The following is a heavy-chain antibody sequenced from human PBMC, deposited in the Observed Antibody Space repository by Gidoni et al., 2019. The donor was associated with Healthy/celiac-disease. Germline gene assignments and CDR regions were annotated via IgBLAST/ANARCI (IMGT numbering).Heavy chain of an antibody. CDR2: ISAYNGNT. Sequence: PGQGLEWMGWISAYNGNTNYAQKLQGRVTMTTDTSTSTAYMELRSLRSDDTAVYYCASIAVAGNGAYYYYMDVWGKGTTVTVSS. D-gene: IGHD6-19*01. V-gene: IGHV1-18*01. CDR3: ASIAVAGNGAYYYYMDV. J-gene: IGHJ6*03.